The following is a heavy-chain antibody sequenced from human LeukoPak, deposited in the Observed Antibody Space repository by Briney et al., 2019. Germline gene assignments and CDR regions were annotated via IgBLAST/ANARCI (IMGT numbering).Heavy chain of an antibody. CDR2: IYYSGST. Sequence: SETLSLTCTVSGGSISSYYWSWIRQPPGKGLEWIGYIYYSGSTNYNPSLKSRVTISVDTSKKQFSLNLSSVTAADTAVYYCARVGVGAQYYYDSSGYPLDYWGQGTLVTVSS. CDR3: ARVGVGAQYYYDSSGYPLDY. J-gene: IGHJ4*02. D-gene: IGHD3-22*01. V-gene: IGHV4-59*01. CDR1: GGSISSYY.